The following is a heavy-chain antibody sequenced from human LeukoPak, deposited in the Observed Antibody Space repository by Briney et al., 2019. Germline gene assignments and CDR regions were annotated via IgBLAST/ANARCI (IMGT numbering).Heavy chain of an antibody. V-gene: IGHV1-18*01. CDR1: GCTFTSYG. J-gene: IGHJ4*02. CDR2: ISAYNGNT. CDR3: ARDFSGYSGYDPFDY. Sequence: ASVKVSCKASGCTFTSYGISWVRQAPGQGLEWMGWISAYNGNTNYAQKLQGRVTMTTDTSTSTAYMELRSLRSEDTAVYYRARDFSGYSGYDPFDYWGQGTLVTVSS. D-gene: IGHD5-12*01.